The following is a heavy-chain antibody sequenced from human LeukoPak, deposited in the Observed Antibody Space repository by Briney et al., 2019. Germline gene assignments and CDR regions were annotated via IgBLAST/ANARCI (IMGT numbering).Heavy chain of an antibody. V-gene: IGHV3-7*01. Sequence: GGSLRHSCVASGFIFSNSWMSWVRQAPGKGLEWLANIKHDGGEKYYVDSVKGRFTISRDKAKNSLDLQMNNLRVEDTAVYYCATSQTTSGRYGNAFDIWGQGTTVTV. J-gene: IGHJ3*02. CDR2: IKHDGGEK. CDR3: ATSQTTSGRYGNAFDI. D-gene: IGHD6-19*01. CDR1: GFIFSNSW.